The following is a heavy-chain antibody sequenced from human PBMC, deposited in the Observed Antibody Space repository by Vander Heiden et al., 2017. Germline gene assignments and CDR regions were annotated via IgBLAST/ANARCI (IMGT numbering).Heavy chain of an antibody. CDR2: IWYDGSNK. J-gene: IGHJ3*02. Sequence: QVQLVESGGGVVQPGRSLRLSCAASGFTFSSSGMHWVRQAPGKGLEWVAVIWYDGSNKYYADSVKGRFTISRDNSKNTVYLQMNSLRDEDTAVYYCAREGGATTAVIPFYAIDIWGQGTMVTVSS. CDR1: GFTFSSSG. D-gene: IGHD4-17*01. V-gene: IGHV3-33*01. CDR3: AREGGATTAVIPFYAIDI.